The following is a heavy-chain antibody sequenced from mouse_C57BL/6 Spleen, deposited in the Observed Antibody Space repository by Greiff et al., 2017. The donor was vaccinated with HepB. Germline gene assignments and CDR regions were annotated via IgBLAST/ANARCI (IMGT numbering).Heavy chain of an antibody. CDR1: GFTFTDYY. V-gene: IGHV7-3*01. D-gene: IGHD2-4*01. CDR3: ARYDYGYYYAMDY. CDR2: IRNKANGYTT. Sequence: DVKLVESGGGLVQPGGSLSLSCAASGFTFTDYYMSWVRQPPGKALEWLGFIRNKANGYTTEYSASVKGRFTISRDNSQSILYLQMNALRAEDSATYYCARYDYGYYYAMDYWGQGTSVTVSS. J-gene: IGHJ4*01.